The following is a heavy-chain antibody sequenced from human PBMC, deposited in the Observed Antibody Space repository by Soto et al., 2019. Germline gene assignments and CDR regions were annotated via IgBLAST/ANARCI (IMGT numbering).Heavy chain of an antibody. CDR2: ISYDGSNK. CDR3: AKVAYYYGSGSPYYRMDV. V-gene: IGHV3-30*18. Sequence: PXGSLRLSCASSVFTFSSYGMHCVRQSPGKWLEWVAVISYDGSNKYYADSVKGRFTISRDSSKNTLYLEMNSLRPEDTAVYYCAKVAYYYGSGSPYYRMDVLGQGTAVTVSS. J-gene: IGHJ6*01. D-gene: IGHD3-10*01. CDR1: VFTFSSYG.